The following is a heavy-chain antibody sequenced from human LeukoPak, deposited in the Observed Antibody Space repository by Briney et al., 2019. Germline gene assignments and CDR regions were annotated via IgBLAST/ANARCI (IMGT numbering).Heavy chain of an antibody. CDR3: ARALYGGRTYYFDY. D-gene: IGHD5-12*01. J-gene: IGHJ4*02. V-gene: IGHV4-59*08. CDR1: GCSISSYY. Sequence: SETLSLTCTVSGCSISSYYWSWIRQPPGKGLEWIGYIYYSGSTNYNPSLKSRVTISVDTSKNQFSLKLSSVTAADTAVYYCARALYGGRTYYFDYWGQGTLVSV. CDR2: IYYSGST.